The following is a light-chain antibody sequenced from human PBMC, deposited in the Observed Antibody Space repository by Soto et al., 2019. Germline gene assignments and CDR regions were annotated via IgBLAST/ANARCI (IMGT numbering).Light chain of an antibody. CDR2: STN. CDR3: VLYMGSGIPPV. J-gene: IGLJ3*02. V-gene: IGLV8-61*01. Sequence: QAVVTQETSFSVSPGGTVTLTCGLSSGSVSTNYYPSWYQQTPGQGPRTLIYSTNIRSSGVPDRFSGSILGNKAALTITGAQADDESGYFCVLYMGSGIPPVFGGGTKLTVL. CDR1: SGSVSTNYY.